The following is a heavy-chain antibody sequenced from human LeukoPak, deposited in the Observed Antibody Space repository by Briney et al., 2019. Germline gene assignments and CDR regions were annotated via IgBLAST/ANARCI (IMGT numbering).Heavy chain of an antibody. V-gene: IGHV3-23*01. D-gene: IGHD1-26*01. Sequence: ETLSLTCTVSGGSISSSSYYWGWIRQPPGKGLEWVSGISVSGGSTYYADSEKGRFTISRDNSKNTLYLQINSLRAEDTAVYYCAKEGGSYYGWFDPWGQGTLVTVSS. CDR1: GGSISSSSYY. J-gene: IGHJ5*02. CDR2: ISVSGGST. CDR3: AKEGGSYYGWFDP.